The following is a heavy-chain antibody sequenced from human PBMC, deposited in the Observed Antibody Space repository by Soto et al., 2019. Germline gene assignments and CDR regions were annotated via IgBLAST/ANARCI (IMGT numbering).Heavy chain of an antibody. V-gene: IGHV4-39*01. CDR3: ARRTDYGDYSDAFDV. Sequence: SETLSLTCTASGDTISSSDFYWGWIRQPPGRGLEWIGNIFNSGSTYYNPSLKSRVTISVDTSRNQFSLKLSSVTAADTAVYYCARRTDYGDYSDAFDVWGHGSMVTVSS. D-gene: IGHD4-17*01. J-gene: IGHJ3*01. CDR2: IFNSGST. CDR1: GDTISSSDFY.